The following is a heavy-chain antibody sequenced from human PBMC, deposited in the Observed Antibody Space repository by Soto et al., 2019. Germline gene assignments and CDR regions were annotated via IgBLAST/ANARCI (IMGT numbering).Heavy chain of an antibody. V-gene: IGHV3-30-3*01. CDR2: ISYDGSNK. Sequence: QVQLVESGGGVVQPGRSLRLSCAASGFTFSSYAMHWVRQAPGKGLEWVAVISYDGSNKYYADSVKGRFTISRDNSKNTLYLQMNSLRAEDTAVYYCARDGGLRLPTDYWGQGTLVTVSS. D-gene: IGHD6-25*01. J-gene: IGHJ4*02. CDR3: ARDGGLRLPTDY. CDR1: GFTFSSYA.